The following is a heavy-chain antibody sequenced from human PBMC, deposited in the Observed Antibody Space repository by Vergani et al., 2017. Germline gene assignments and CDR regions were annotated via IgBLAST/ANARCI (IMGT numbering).Heavy chain of an antibody. V-gene: IGHV3-30*18. CDR3: AKGRPFRGLYYFDY. Sequence: QVQLVESGGGVVQPGRSLRLSCAASGFTFSRYGMHWVRQAPGKGLEWVAVISYDGSNKYYADSVKGRFTISRDNSKNTLYLQMNSLRAEDTAVYYCAKGRPFRGLYYFDYWGQGTLVTVSS. D-gene: IGHD3-10*01. J-gene: IGHJ4*02. CDR1: GFTFSRYG. CDR2: ISYDGSNK.